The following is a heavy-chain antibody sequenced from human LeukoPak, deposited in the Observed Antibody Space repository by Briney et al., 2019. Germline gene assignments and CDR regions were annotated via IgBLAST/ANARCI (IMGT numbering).Heavy chain of an antibody. J-gene: IGHJ4*02. V-gene: IGHV1-69*13. Sequence: SVKVSCKASGGTFSSYAISWVRQAPGQGLEWMGGIIPIFGTANYAQKFQGRVTITADESTSAAYMELSSLRSEDTAVYYCATRSASSYGGVFDFWGQGSLVIVSS. CDR3: ATRSASSYGGVFDF. D-gene: IGHD3-16*01. CDR1: GGTFSSYA. CDR2: IIPIFGTA.